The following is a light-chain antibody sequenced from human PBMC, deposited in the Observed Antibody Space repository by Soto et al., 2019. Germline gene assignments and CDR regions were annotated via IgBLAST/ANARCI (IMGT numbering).Light chain of an antibody. CDR2: DAS. V-gene: IGKV3-11*01. Sequence: DIVMTQSPATLSVSPGERATLSCRASQSVSSYLAWYQQKPGQAPRLLIYDASNRATGIPARFSGSGSGTDFTLTISSLEPEDFAVYYCQQRSNWPRTWTFGQGTKVDI. J-gene: IGKJ1*01. CDR1: QSVSSY. CDR3: QQRSNWPRTWT.